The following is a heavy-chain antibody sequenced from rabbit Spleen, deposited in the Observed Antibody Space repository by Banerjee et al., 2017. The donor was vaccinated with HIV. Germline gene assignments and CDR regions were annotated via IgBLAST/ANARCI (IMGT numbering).Heavy chain of an antibody. CDR2: IDAATAKP. V-gene: IGHV1S40*01. CDR3: ARDLVAVIGWNFNL. Sequence: QSLEESGGDLVKPGASLTLTCIASGVSFSGNSYMCWVRQAPGKGLEWIACIDAATAKPVYATWAKGRFTISRTSSTTVTLRMTSLTAADTATYFCARDLVAVIGWNFNLWGPGPSSPS. CDR1: GVSFSGNSY. D-gene: IGHD1-1*01. J-gene: IGHJ4*01.